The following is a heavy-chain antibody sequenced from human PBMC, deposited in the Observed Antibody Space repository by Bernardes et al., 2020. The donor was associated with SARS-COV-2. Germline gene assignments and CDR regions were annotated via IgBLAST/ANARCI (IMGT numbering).Heavy chain of an antibody. Sequence: GGSLRLSCAASGFTFSSYGMRWVRQAPGKGLEWVAVISYNGSNKYYADSVKGRFTISRDNSKNTLYLQMNSLRAEDTAVYYCARERGWGSEMATEGWGQGTLVTVSS. CDR1: GFTFSSYG. J-gene: IGHJ4*02. V-gene: IGHV3-30*03. CDR2: ISYNGSNK. D-gene: IGHD3-10*01. CDR3: ARERGWGSEMATEG.